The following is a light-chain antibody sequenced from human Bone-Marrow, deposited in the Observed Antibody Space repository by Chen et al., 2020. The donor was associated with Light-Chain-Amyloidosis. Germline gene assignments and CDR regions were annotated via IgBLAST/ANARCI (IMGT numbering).Light chain of an antibody. Sequence: QSALTQPASVSGSPGQSITISCTGTSGDVGTYNYVSWYQQHPGKAPKVMIYAVSNRTSGVSNRFSGSKSGSTASLTISGLQAEDEADYYCSSFTSSSSYVFGPGTKVTVL. CDR2: AVS. J-gene: IGLJ1*01. CDR1: SGDVGTYNY. V-gene: IGLV2-14*01. CDR3: SSFTSSSSYV.